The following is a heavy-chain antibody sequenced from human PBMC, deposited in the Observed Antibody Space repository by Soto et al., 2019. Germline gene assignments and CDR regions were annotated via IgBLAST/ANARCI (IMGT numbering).Heavy chain of an antibody. Sequence: GASVKVSCKASGHTFTSYDFNWVRQATGQGLEWMGWMNPNSGNTGYAQKFQGRVTMTRDTSTSTAYMELNSLTSDDTAVYYCARGDDYDSSGYNSWGQGTLVTVSS. V-gene: IGHV1-8*01. CDR1: GHTFTSYD. CDR2: MNPNSGNT. J-gene: IGHJ4*02. CDR3: ARGDDYDSSGYNS. D-gene: IGHD3-22*01.